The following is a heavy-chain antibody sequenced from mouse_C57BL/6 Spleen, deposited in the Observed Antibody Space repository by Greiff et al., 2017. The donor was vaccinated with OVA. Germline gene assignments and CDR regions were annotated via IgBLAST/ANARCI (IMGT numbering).Heavy chain of an antibody. CDR1: GYAFSSSW. CDR3: ANYYGSRYYYAMDY. Sequence: QVQLQQSGPELVKPGASVKISCKASGYAFSSSWMNWVKQRPGKGLEWIGRIYPGDGDTNYNGKFKGKATLTADKSSSPAYMQLSSLTSEDSAVYFCANYYGSRYYYAMDYWGQGTSVTVSS. CDR2: IYPGDGDT. J-gene: IGHJ4*01. V-gene: IGHV1-82*01. D-gene: IGHD1-1*01.